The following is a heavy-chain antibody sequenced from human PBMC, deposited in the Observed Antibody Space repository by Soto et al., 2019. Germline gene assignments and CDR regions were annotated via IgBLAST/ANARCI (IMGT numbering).Heavy chain of an antibody. J-gene: IGHJ4*02. CDR2: IWYDGSNK. CDR1: GFTFSSYG. D-gene: IGHD3-10*01. CDR3: ARDRKTMVRGVITYYFDY. V-gene: IGHV3-33*01. Sequence: GGSLRLSCAASGFTFSSYGMHWVRQAPGKGLEWVAVIWYDGSNKYYADSVKGRFTISRDNSKNTLYLQMNSLRAEDTAVYYCARDRKTMVRGVITYYFDYWGQGTLVTVSS.